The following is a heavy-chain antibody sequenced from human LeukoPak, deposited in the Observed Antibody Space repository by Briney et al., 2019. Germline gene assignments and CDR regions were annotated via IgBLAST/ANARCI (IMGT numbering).Heavy chain of an antibody. Sequence: GASVKVSCKASGYTFTDYGITWVRQVSGQGLEWMGWSSSHNGKTNYVKKFQDRVTMTADTSTSTAYMELRSLRSDDMGVYYCARDPPETGTIWAFDIWGQGTVVTVSS. CDR2: SSSHNGKT. CDR3: ARDPPETGTIWAFDI. CDR1: GYTFTDYG. J-gene: IGHJ3*02. V-gene: IGHV1-18*03. D-gene: IGHD3-10*01.